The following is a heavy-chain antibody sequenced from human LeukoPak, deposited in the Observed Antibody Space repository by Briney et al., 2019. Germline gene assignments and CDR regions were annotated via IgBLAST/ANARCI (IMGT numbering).Heavy chain of an antibody. Sequence: GASVKVSCKASGGTFSSYAISWVRQAPGQGLEWMGGIIPIFGTASYAQKFQGRVTITADESTSTAYMELSSLRSEDTAVYYCARAGRDGYNPTDFDYWGQGTLVTVSS. J-gene: IGHJ4*02. CDR2: IIPIFGTA. D-gene: IGHD5-24*01. CDR1: GGTFSSYA. V-gene: IGHV1-69*13. CDR3: ARAGRDGYNPTDFDY.